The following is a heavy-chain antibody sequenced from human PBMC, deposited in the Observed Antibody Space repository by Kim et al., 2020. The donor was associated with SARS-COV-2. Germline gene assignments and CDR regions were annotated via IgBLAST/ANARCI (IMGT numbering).Heavy chain of an antibody. CDR3: ARKFEIPPYYDSSGYYALGY. Sequence: ASVKVSCKASGYTFTSYYMHWVRQAPGQGLEWMGIINPSGGSTSYAQKFQGRVTMTRDTSTSTVYMELSSLRSEDTAVYYCARKFEIPPYYDSSGYYALGYWGQGTLVTVSS. D-gene: IGHD3-22*01. CDR2: INPSGGST. CDR1: GYTFTSYY. V-gene: IGHV1-46*01. J-gene: IGHJ4*02.